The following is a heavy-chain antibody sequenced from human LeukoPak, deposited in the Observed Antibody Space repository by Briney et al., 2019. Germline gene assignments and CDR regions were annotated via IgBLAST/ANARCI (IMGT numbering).Heavy chain of an antibody. D-gene: IGHD6-6*01. CDR2: VYYTGST. CDR3: ARHFAYSSSSYFDY. V-gene: IGHV4-59*08. J-gene: IGHJ4*02. Sequence: ETLSLTCSVSGGSVSNYYWSWIRQPPGKGLEWIGYVYYTGSTNYNPSLKSRVTMFEDKSKNQFSLRLYSVTVADTAVYYCARHFAYSSSSYFDYWGQGSLVTVSS. CDR1: GGSVSNYY.